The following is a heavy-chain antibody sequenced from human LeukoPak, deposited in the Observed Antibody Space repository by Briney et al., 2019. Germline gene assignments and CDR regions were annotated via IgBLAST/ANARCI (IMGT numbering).Heavy chain of an antibody. V-gene: IGHV3-21*01. CDR2: ISSSSSYI. D-gene: IGHD2/OR15-2a*01. CDR3: ASQNWYNWFDP. Sequence: VGSLRLSCAASGFTFSSYSMNWVRQAPGKGLEWVSSISSSSSYIYYADSVKGRFTISRDNAKNSLYLQMNSLRAEDTAVYYCASQNWYNWFDPWGQGTLVTVSS. J-gene: IGHJ5*02. CDR1: GFTFSSYS.